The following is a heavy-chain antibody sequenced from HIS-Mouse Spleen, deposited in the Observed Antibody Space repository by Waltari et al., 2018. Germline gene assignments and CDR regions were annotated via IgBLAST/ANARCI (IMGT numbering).Heavy chain of an antibody. CDR1: GYTFTSYD. J-gene: IGHJ6*02. CDR3: ARVGPYSSSWYYYYYGMDV. Sequence: QVQLVQSGAEVKKPGASVKVSCKASGYTFTSYDINWVRLATGQGLEWMGWMNPNSGNTGYAQKFQGRVTMTRNTSISTAYMELSSLRSEDTAVYYCARVGPYSSSWYYYYYGMDVWGQGTTVTVSS. V-gene: IGHV1-8*01. CDR2: MNPNSGNT. D-gene: IGHD6-13*01.